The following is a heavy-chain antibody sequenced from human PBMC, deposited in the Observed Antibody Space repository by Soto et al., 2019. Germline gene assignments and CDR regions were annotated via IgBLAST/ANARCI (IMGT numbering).Heavy chain of an antibody. D-gene: IGHD3-3*01. CDR1: GYTFTSYG. CDR2: ISAYNGNT. J-gene: IGHJ5*02. V-gene: IGHV1-18*01. CDR3: AREPTIFGVPSWFDP. Sequence: QVQLVQSGAEVKKPGASVKVSCKASGYTFTSYGISWVRQAPGQGLEWMGWISAYNGNTNYAQKRQGRVTMTTDTSTSTAYMELRSLRSDDTAVYYCAREPTIFGVPSWFDPWGQGTLVTVSS.